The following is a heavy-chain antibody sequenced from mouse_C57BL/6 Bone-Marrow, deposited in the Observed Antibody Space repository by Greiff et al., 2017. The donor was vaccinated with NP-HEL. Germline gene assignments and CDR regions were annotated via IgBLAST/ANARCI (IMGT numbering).Heavy chain of an antibody. J-gene: IGHJ3*01. CDR1: GYTFTSYG. CDR3: ARRGKLGPGFAY. CDR2: IYPRSGNT. V-gene: IGHV1-81*01. Sequence: VQLQQSGAELARPGASVKLSCKASGYTFTSYGISWVKQRTGQGLEWIGEIYPRSGNTYYNEKFKGKATLPADKSSSTAYMELRSLTSEDSAVYFCARRGKLGPGFAYWGQGTLVTVSA. D-gene: IGHD4-1*01.